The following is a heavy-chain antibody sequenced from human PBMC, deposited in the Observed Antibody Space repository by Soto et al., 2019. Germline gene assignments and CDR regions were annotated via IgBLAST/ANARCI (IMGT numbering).Heavy chain of an antibody. CDR2: ISASGYST. V-gene: IGHV3-23*01. CDR3: AKMGRDAYKPIDS. CDR1: GFTFSDSA. J-gene: IGHJ4*02. D-gene: IGHD3-16*01. Sequence: PGESLKISCAASGFTFSDSAMGWVRQAPGKGLEWVSSISASGYSTYYADSVKGRFTISRDTSKNTPYLQTNSLRAEDTAMYYCAKMGRDAYKPIDSWGQGSLVTVSS.